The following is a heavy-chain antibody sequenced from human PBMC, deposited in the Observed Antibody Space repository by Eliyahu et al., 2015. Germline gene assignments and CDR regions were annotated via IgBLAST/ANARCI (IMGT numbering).Heavy chain of an antibody. CDR1: EFIXXXXW. D-gene: IGHD3-10*01. Sequence: EVDVVESGGGWVQPGGSLXLSCAASEFIXXXXWMTWVRQAPGKGLEWVSSSSSSGTYIYYADSVKGRFTISRDNAKNSLYLQMNSLRAEDTAVYYCTTEGLGGFLYYMDVWGKGTT. V-gene: IGHV3-21*01. J-gene: IGHJ6*03. CDR2: SSSSGTYI. CDR3: TTEGLGGFLYYMDV.